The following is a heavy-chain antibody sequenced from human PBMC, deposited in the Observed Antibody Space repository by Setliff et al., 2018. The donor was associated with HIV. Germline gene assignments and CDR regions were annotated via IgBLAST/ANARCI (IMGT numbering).Heavy chain of an antibody. Sequence: GGSLRLSCVGTGFSFPSSGMNWVRQAPGRGLEWFAYISGSGSTLYYSASVKGRFTISRDNAANSVYLQMFSLRAEDTALYFCAKDYGDGHNWGAFDIWGQGTMVTVSS. V-gene: IGHV3-48*03. D-gene: IGHD1-1*01. CDR2: ISGSGSTL. CDR1: GFSFPSSG. CDR3: AKDYGDGHNWGAFDI. J-gene: IGHJ3*02.